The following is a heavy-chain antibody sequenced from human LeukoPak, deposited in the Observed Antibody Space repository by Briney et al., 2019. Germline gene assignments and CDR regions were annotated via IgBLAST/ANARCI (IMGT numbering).Heavy chain of an antibody. Sequence: ASVKVSFKASGYTFTSYGISWVRPAPGQGLEWMGWISAYNGSTNYAQKLKGRVTMTTDTSTSTAYMELRSLRSDDTAVYYCARVVDSSGSKPDYWGQGTQVTVSS. CDR3: ARVVDSSGSKPDY. D-gene: IGHD3-22*01. J-gene: IGHJ4*02. CDR2: ISAYNGST. CDR1: GYTFTSYG. V-gene: IGHV1-18*01.